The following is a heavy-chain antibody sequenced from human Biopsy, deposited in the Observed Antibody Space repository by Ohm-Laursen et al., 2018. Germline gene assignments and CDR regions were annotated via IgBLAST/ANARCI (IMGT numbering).Heavy chain of an antibody. CDR2: IYNSETT. CDR3: ARHPTGFWFDP. V-gene: IGHV4-39*01. Sequence: SETLSLTWTVSGDSISTSTTYYWAWLRQPPGKGLEWIGGIYNSETTFYNPSLKSRVAISVDTSTNQFSLKVSSVTAADTALYYCARHPTGFWFDPWGHGTLVTVSS. J-gene: IGHJ5*02. CDR1: GDSISTSTTYY.